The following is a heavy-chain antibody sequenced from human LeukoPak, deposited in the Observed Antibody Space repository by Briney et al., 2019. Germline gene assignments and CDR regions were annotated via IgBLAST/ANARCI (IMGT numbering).Heavy chain of an antibody. V-gene: IGHV1-18*04. Sequence: GASVKVSCKASGYTFTSYGISWVRQAPGQGLEWMGWISAYNGNTNYAQKLQGRVTMTTDTSTSTAYMELRSLGSDDTAVYYCARDRSSSSWYWFDPWGQGTLVTVSS. CDR1: GYTFTSYG. D-gene: IGHD6-13*01. J-gene: IGHJ5*02. CDR2: ISAYNGNT. CDR3: ARDRSSSSWYWFDP.